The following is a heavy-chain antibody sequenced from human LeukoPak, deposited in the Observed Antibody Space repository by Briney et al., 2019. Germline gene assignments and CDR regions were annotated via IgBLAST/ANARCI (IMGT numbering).Heavy chain of an antibody. Sequence: PSETLSLTCTVSGGSISSYYGSWIRQPPGKGLEWIGYIYYSGSTNYNPSLKSRVTISVDTSKNQFSLKLSSVTAADTAVYYCARATRGYSYGPLDYWGQGTLVTVSS. J-gene: IGHJ4*02. CDR2: IYYSGST. V-gene: IGHV4-59*01. CDR3: ARATRGYSYGPLDY. D-gene: IGHD5-18*01. CDR1: GGSISSYY.